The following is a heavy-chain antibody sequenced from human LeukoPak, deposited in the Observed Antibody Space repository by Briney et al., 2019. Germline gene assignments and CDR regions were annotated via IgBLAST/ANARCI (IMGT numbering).Heavy chain of an antibody. D-gene: IGHD5-18*01. CDR3: AMGSGYRDIWFDP. Sequence: ASVKVSCKASGYTLTSYYMHWVRQAPGQGLEWMGIINPSGGSTSYAQKFQGRVTMTRDMSTSTVYMELSSLRSEDTAVYYCAMGSGYRDIWFDPWGQGTLVTVSS. CDR2: INPSGGST. CDR1: GYTLTSYY. J-gene: IGHJ5*02. V-gene: IGHV1-46*01.